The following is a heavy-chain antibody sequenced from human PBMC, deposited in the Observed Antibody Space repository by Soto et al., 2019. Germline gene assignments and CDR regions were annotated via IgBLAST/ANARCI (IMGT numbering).Heavy chain of an antibody. CDR2: IYWDDHK. Sequence: QITLKESGPTLVKPTQTLTLTCTFSGFSLSTSGVGVGWIRQPPGKALEWLALIYWDDHKRYSPSLKSRLTITXGTXNXQVVLTMTNTDPVDTATYYCAHRPDEQWPGGGWSDPWGQGTLVTVSS. D-gene: IGHD6-19*01. J-gene: IGHJ5*02. CDR1: GFSLSTSGVG. CDR3: AHRPDEQWPGGGWSDP. V-gene: IGHV2-5*02.